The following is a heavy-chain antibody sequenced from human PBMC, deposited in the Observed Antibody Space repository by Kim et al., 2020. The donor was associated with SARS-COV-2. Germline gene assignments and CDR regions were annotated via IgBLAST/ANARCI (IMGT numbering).Heavy chain of an antibody. V-gene: IGHV4-4*02. Sequence: SETLSLTCAVSGGSISSSNWWSWVRQPPGKGLEWIGEIYHSGSTNYNPSLKSRVTISVDKSKNQFSLKLSSVTAADTAVYYCARGGGPVIPKSFDYWGQGTLVTVSS. CDR3: ARGGGPVIPKSFDY. CDR1: GGSISSSNW. D-gene: IGHD2-21*01. CDR2: IYHSGST. J-gene: IGHJ4*02.